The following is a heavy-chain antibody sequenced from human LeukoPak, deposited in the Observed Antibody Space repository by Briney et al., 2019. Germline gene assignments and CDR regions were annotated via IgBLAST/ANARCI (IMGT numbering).Heavy chain of an antibody. D-gene: IGHD6-13*01. V-gene: IGHV5-51*01. CDR1: GYSFTSYW. Sequence: GESRKISCKGSGYSFTSYWIGWVRQMPGKGLEWMGIIYPGDSDTRYSPSFQGQVTISADKSISTAYLQWSSLKASDTAMYYCARQILYSSSWYYWFDPWGQGTLVTVSS. CDR3: ARQILYSSSWYYWFDP. J-gene: IGHJ5*02. CDR2: IYPGDSDT.